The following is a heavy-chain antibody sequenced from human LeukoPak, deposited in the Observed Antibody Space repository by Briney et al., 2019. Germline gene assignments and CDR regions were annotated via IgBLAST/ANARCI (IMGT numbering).Heavy chain of an antibody. CDR2: INPNSGGT. CDR3: TRPYSGSYFFGY. CDR1: GYTFTGYY. Sequence: ASVKVSCKASGYTFTGYYMHWVRQAPGQGLEWMGWINPNSGGTNYAQKFQGRVTMTRDTSTSTVYMELSSLRSEDTAVYYCTRPYSGSYFFGYWGQGTLVTVSS. V-gene: IGHV1-2*02. D-gene: IGHD1-26*01. J-gene: IGHJ4*02.